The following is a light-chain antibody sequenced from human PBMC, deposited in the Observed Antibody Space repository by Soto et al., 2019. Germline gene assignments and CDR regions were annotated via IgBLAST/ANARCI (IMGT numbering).Light chain of an antibody. CDR3: TSYAGGNNV. V-gene: IGLV2-8*01. CDR1: SSDVGGYNY. CDR2: EVN. Sequence: QSALTQPPSASGSPRQSVTISCTGTSSDVGGYNYVSWYQQHPGKVPKLMVYEVNKRPSGVPDRFSGAKSGNMASLTGSGLQAEDEADYYCTSYAGGNNVFGTGTKLTVL. J-gene: IGLJ1*01.